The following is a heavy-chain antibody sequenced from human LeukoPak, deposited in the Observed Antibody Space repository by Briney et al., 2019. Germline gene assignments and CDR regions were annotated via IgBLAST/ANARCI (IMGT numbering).Heavy chain of an antibody. V-gene: IGHV4-34*01. J-gene: IGHJ6*03. CDR3: ARCRSSSWYSYYYYYMDV. D-gene: IGHD6-13*01. CDR1: GGSFSGYY. CDR2: INHSGST. Sequence: SSETLSLTCAVYGGSFSGYYWSWIRQPPGKGLEWSAEINHSGSTNYNPSLKSRVAISVDTSKNQFSLKLSSVTAADTAVYYCARCRSSSWYSYYYYYMDVWGKGTTVTVSS.